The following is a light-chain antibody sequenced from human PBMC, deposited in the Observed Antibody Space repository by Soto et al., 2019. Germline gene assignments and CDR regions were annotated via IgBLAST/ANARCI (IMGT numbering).Light chain of an antibody. Sequence: QSVLTQPPSVSGAPGQRITISCTGSNSNIGAGYDLHWYQQFPGAAPKLLIFAYTNRPSGVPDRFYGSKSGTSASLAITGLQADDEADYYCQSFDSSLTAWVFGGGTKVTVL. CDR2: AYT. J-gene: IGLJ3*02. V-gene: IGLV1-40*01. CDR1: NSNIGAGYD. CDR3: QSFDSSLTAWV.